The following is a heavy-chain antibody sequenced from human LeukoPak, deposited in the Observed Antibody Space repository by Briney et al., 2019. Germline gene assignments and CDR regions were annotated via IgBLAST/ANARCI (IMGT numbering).Heavy chain of an antibody. J-gene: IGHJ6*02. D-gene: IGHD6-19*01. Sequence: GASVKVSCKASGYIFTGRYLQWVRQAPGQGLEWMGWINPNSGGTQYAQRFQGRVTMTRETSISTAYMELRSLRSDDTAVYYCARDCLGLSSPGYYYYGMDVWGQGTTVTVSS. CDR1: GYIFTGRY. CDR3: ARDCLGLSSPGYYYYGMDV. CDR2: INPNSGGT. V-gene: IGHV1-2*02.